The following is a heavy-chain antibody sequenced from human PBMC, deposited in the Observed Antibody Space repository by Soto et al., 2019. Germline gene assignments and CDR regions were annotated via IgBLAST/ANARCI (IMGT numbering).Heavy chain of an antibody. D-gene: IGHD6-13*01. CDR1: GYTFTSYD. J-gene: IGHJ4*02. Sequence: ASVKVSCKASGYTFTSYDINWVRQATGQGLEWMGWMNPNSGNTGYAQKLQGRVTMTTDTSTSTAYMELRSLRSDDTAVYYCARVSRTYYFDYWGQGTLVTVSS. CDR2: MNPNSGNT. CDR3: ARVSRTYYFDY. V-gene: IGHV1-8*01.